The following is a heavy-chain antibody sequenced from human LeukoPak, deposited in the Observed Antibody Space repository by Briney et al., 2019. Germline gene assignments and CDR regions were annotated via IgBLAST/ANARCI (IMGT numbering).Heavy chain of an antibody. CDR2: ISGSGGST. D-gene: IGHD3-22*01. CDR1: GFTFSSYA. Sequence: GGSLRLSCAASGFTFSSYAMSWVRPAPGKGLEWVSAISGSGGSTYYADSVKGRFTISRDNSKNTLYLQMNSLRAEDTAVYYCARDTYYYDSSGSRYDYWGQGTLVTVSS. V-gene: IGHV3-23*01. CDR3: ARDTYYYDSSGSRYDY. J-gene: IGHJ4*02.